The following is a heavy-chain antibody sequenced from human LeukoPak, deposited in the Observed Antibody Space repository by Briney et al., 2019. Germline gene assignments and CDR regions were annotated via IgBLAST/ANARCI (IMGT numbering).Heavy chain of an antibody. Sequence: PGGSLRLSCAASGFTFSSYAMSWVRQAPGKGLEWVANIKPDGSQKYYVDSVKGRFTISRDNAKNSVYLQMNSLRAEDTAVYYCAHTSLWGQGTRVTVSS. V-gene: IGHV3-7*01. CDR1: GFTFSSYA. CDR3: AHTSL. CDR2: IKPDGSQK. J-gene: IGHJ3*01. D-gene: IGHD5-18*01.